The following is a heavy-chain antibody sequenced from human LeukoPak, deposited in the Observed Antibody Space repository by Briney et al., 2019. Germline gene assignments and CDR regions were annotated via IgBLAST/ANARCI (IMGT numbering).Heavy chain of an antibody. J-gene: IGHJ5*02. CDR3: ARDQLSRGVWFDP. V-gene: IGHV1-18*01. D-gene: IGHD1-1*01. CDR2: ISVYNGNT. CDR1: GYTFTSYG. Sequence: ASVTVSCKASGYTFTSYGISWVRQAPGQGLEWMGWISVYNGNTNYAQKLQGRVTMTTDTSTSTAYMELRSLRSDDTAVYYCARDQLSRGVWFDPWGQGTLVTVSS.